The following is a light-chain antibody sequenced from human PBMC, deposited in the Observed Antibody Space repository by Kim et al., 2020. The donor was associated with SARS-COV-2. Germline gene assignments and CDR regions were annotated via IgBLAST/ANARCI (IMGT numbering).Light chain of an antibody. CDR3: CSCANSRNHYV. CDR1: SSDVGSYNL. J-gene: IGLJ1*01. Sequence: QSVLTQPASVSGSPGQSITISCTGTSSDVGSYNLVSWYQQYPGKAPKLLIYEVTKRPSGVASRFSASKSGNTASLTISGLQSGDEADYYCCSCANSRNHYVFGTGTKVTVL. CDR2: EVT. V-gene: IGLV2-23*02.